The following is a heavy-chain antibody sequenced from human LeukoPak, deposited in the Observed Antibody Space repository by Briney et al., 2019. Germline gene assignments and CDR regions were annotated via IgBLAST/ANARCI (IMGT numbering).Heavy chain of an antibody. CDR3: ARDHGDHCSSTSCLPYAFDI. CDR1: GGTFSSYA. J-gene: IGHJ3*02. V-gene: IGHV1-69*05. CDR2: IIPIFGTA. Sequence: SVKVSCKASGGTFSSYAISWVRQAPGQGLEWMGGIIPIFGTANYAQKFQGRVTITTDESTSTAYMELSSLRSEDTAVYYCARDHGDHCSSTSCLPYAFDIWGQGTMVTVSS. D-gene: IGHD2-2*01.